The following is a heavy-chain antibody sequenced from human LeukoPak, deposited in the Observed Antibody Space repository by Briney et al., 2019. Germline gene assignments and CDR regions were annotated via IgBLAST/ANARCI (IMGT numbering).Heavy chain of an antibody. CDR1: GGSISSYY. CDR2: IYYSGST. J-gene: IGHJ4*02. V-gene: IGHV4-59*01. Sequence: PSETLSLTCTVSGGSISSYYWSWIRQPPGKGLEWIGYIYYSGSTNYNPSLKSRVTISVDTSKNQFSLKLSSVTAADTAVYYCARDPIEYDSNGYDYWGQGTLVTVSS. CDR3: ARDPIEYDSNGYDY. D-gene: IGHD3-22*01.